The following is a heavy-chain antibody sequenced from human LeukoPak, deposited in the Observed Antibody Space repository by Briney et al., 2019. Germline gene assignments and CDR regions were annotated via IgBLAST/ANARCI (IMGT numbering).Heavy chain of an antibody. J-gene: IGHJ4*02. CDR2: IYHSGST. CDR3: ARSAGNSAYCGGDCYLFDY. CDR1: GGSISSKNW. V-gene: IGHV4-4*02. Sequence: PSETLSLTCAGSGGSISSKNWWSLVRQSPAKGLEWIGEIYHSGSTNYNPALKSRVTISVDKSKNQFSLRLSSVTAADTAVYYCARSAGNSAYCGGDCYLFDYWGRGTLVTVSS. D-gene: IGHD2-21*02.